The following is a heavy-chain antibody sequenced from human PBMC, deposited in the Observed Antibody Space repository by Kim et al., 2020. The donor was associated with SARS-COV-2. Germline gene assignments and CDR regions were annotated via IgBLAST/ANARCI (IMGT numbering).Heavy chain of an antibody. CDR3: AKDFTMIVVAYYFDY. D-gene: IGHD3-22*01. CDR2: ISYDGSNK. Sequence: GGSLRLSCAASGFTFSSYGMHWVRQAPGKGLEWVAVISYDGSNKYYADSVKGRFTISRDNSKNTLYLQMNSLRAEDTAVYYCAKDFTMIVVAYYFDYWGQGTLVTVSS. CDR1: GFTFSSYG. J-gene: IGHJ4*02. V-gene: IGHV3-30*18.